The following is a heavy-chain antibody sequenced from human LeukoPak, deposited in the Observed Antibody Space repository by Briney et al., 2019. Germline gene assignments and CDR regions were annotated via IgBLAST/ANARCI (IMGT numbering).Heavy chain of an antibody. J-gene: IGHJ4*02. CDR3: SRENGAFSPFGY. D-gene: IGHD2-8*01. CDR2: VSLSGLT. CDR1: GGSITSTNW. Sequence: PSGTLSLTCGVSGGSITSTNWWSWVRQPPGQGLEWIGEVSLSGLTNYNPSLSSRLIMALDTSKNHLSLHLTSVTAADTAVYYCSRENGAFSPFGYWGQGYLVTVLS. V-gene: IGHV4-4*02.